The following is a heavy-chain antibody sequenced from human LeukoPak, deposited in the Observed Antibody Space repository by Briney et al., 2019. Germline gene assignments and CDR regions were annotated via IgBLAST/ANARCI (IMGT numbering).Heavy chain of an antibody. CDR1: GYTFTGYY. J-gene: IGHJ5*02. V-gene: IGHV1-2*02. CDR3: ARDLRQISLPGIAAAGYGNWFDP. Sequence: ASVKVSCKASGYTFTGYYMHWVRQAPGQGLEWMGWINPNSGGTNYAQKLQGRVTMTTDTSTSTAYMELRSLRSDDTAVYYCARDLRQISLPGIAAAGYGNWFDPWGQGTLVTVSS. D-gene: IGHD6-13*01. CDR2: INPNSGGT.